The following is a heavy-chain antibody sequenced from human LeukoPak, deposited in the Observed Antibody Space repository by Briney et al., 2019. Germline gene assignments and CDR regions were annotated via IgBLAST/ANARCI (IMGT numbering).Heavy chain of an antibody. CDR2: IFDSGEST. D-gene: IGHD3-16*01. CDR3: AKLGGQELHNYYVAV. J-gene: IGHJ6*03. Sequence: GGSLRLSCAASGFTFSRYAMSWVRQAPGKRLEWVSGIFDSGESTYYASFAKGRFTISGDNSNNKLKLQMNSLRAEDTAVYYCAKLGGQELHNYYVAVCGKGTTVAVSS. CDR1: GFTFSRYA. V-gene: IGHV3-23*01.